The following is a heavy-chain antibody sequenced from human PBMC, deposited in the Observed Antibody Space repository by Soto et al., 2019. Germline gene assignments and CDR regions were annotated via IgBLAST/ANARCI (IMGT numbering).Heavy chain of an antibody. CDR2: ISWNSGSI. D-gene: IGHD3-3*01. CDR1: GFTFDDYA. Sequence: EVQLVESGGGLVQPGRSLRLSCAASGFTFDDYAMHWVRQAPGKGLEWVSGISWNSGSIGYADSVKGRFTISRDNAKNSLYLQMNSLRAEDTALYYCAKGGFGVVIISYMDVWGKGTTVTVSS. J-gene: IGHJ6*03. V-gene: IGHV3-9*01. CDR3: AKGGFGVVIISYMDV.